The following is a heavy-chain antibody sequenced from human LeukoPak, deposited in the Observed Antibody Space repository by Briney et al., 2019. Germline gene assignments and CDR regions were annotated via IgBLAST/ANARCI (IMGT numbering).Heavy chain of an antibody. D-gene: IGHD6-13*01. V-gene: IGHV4-39*01. CDR2: IYYSGST. J-gene: IGHJ6*02. CDR1: GGSISSISYY. Sequence: SETLSLTCTVSGGSISSISYYWGWIRQPPGKGLEWIGSIYYSGSTYYNPPLKSRVTISVDTSKNQFSLKLSSVTAADTAVYYCARHMYSSSWYGQYYYYGMDVWGQGTTVTVSS. CDR3: ARHMYSSSWYGQYYYYGMDV.